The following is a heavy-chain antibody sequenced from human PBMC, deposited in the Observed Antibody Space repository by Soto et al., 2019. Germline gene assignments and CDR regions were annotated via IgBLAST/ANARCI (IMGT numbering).Heavy chain of an antibody. J-gene: IGHJ4*02. CDR3: ARARGMSSSWSNQFDY. D-gene: IGHD6-13*01. CDR1: GGTFSSYA. Sequence: SVKVSCKASGGTFSSYAISWVRQAPGQGLEWMGGIIPIFGTANYAQKFQGRVTITADESTSTAYMELSSLRSEDTAVYYCARARGMSSSWSNQFDYWGQGTLVTVSS. CDR2: IIPIFGTA. V-gene: IGHV1-69*13.